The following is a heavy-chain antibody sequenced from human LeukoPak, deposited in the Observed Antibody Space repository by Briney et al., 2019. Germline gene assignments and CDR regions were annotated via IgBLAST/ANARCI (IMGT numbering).Heavy chain of an antibody. CDR2: IYYSGYT. J-gene: IGHJ5*02. CDR3: AASISRWHWFDP. V-gene: IGHV4-59*01. CDR1: SGSITNCY. D-gene: IGHD2-2*01. Sequence: PSETLSLTCAVSSGSITNCYWSWIRQPPGKGLEWIGYIYYSGYTNYSPSLKSRVTISVDTSKSQLSLKLSSVTAADTAVYYCAASISRWHWFDPWGQGTLVTVSS.